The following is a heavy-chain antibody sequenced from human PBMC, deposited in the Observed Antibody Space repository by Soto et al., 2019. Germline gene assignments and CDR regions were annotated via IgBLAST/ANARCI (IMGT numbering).Heavy chain of an antibody. CDR3: ARGGYCSGGSCSGWFDS. V-gene: IGHV4-4*02. CDR1: GVSLTTNNW. J-gene: IGHJ5*01. D-gene: IGHD2-15*01. CDR2: IYQTGNT. Sequence: QVQLQESGPGLVKPSETLSLTCAVSGVSLTTNNWWTWVRQAPGKGLEWVGEIYQTGNTTYNPSLNSRVIASLGKFKNQFFLKLTSVTAADTAIYYCARGGYCSGGSCSGWFDSLGQGTLVTVSA.